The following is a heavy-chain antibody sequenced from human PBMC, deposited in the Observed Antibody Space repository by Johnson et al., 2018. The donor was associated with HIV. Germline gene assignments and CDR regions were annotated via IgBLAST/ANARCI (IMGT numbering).Heavy chain of an antibody. V-gene: IGHV3-30*04. CDR1: GFTVSSNE. CDR3: ARDGAIAGAATEALDL. D-gene: IGHD1-26*01. CDR2: TSFDERGK. J-gene: IGHJ3*01. Sequence: QVQLVESRGVLVQPGGSLRLSCAASGFTVSSNEMSWVRQAPGKGLEWVATTSFDERGKHYTDSVKGRFTISRDNSKNALYLQLNSLRPEDTAVYYCARDGAIAGAATEALDLWGQGTMVIVSS.